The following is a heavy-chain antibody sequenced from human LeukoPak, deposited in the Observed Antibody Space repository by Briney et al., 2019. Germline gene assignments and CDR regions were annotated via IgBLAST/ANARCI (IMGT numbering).Heavy chain of an antibody. V-gene: IGHV4-39*07. D-gene: IGHD6-19*01. CDR3: ARDLVAGTRGEFDY. Sequence: PSETLSLTCTVSGGSLSSSSYYWGWIRQPPGTGLEWIGSIYYSGSTYYNPSLRSRVTISVDTSKNQFSLKLSSVTAADTAVYYCARDLVAGTRGEFDYWGQGTLVTVSS. CDR1: GGSLSSSSYY. CDR2: IYYSGST. J-gene: IGHJ4*02.